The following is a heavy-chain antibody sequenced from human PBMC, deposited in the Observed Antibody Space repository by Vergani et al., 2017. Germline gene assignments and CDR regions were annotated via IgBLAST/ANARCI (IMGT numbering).Heavy chain of an antibody. CDR3: AGELALDY. CDR1: GFTFSDYY. D-gene: IGHD3-3*02. CDR2: ITSSGSTI. J-gene: IGHJ4*02. Sequence: HVQLVQSGGGLVKPGGSLRLSCVASGFTFSDYYMSWIRQAQGKGLGWVSYITSSGSTIFYADSVKGRFTISRDNAKNALYLQMNSLRAEDTAIYYCAGELALDYWGQGTLVTVSS. V-gene: IGHV3-11*01.